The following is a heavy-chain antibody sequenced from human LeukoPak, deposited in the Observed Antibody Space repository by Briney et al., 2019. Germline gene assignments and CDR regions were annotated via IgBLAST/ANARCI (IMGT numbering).Heavy chain of an antibody. CDR1: GYSISSGYY. D-gene: IGHD3-10*01. CDR2: IYHSGST. CDR3: ASLQAYYGSGSTTV. J-gene: IGHJ4*02. Sequence: PSETLSLTCTVSGYSISSGYYWGWIRQPPGKGLEWIGSIYHSGSTYYNPSLKSRVTISVDTSKNQFSLKLSSVTAADTAVYYCASLQAYYGSGSTTVWGQGTLVTVSS. V-gene: IGHV4-38-2*02.